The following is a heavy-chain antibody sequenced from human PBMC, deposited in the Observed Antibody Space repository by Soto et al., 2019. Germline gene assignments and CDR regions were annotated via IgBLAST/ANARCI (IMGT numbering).Heavy chain of an antibody. D-gene: IGHD2-2*01. V-gene: IGHV1-69*13. CDR1: GGTFTNYA. CDR2: IIPIFGTP. Sequence: ASVKVSCKASGGTFTNYAFSWVRQAPGQGPEWMGGIIPIFGTPDYAQKFQGRVIITADESTRTVSMELNSLRSDDTAVYYCARERSVGYCITTTCPKPFYYYAMDVWGQGTTVTVSS. CDR3: ARERSVGYCITTTCPKPFYYYAMDV. J-gene: IGHJ6*02.